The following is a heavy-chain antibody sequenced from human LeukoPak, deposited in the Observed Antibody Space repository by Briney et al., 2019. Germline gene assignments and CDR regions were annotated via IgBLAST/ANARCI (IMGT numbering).Heavy chain of an antibody. CDR2: INSDGSST. V-gene: IGHV3-74*01. J-gene: IGHJ4*02. CDR3: ARGGWLTGYCFDY. CDR1: GFTFSSYW. D-gene: IGHD7-27*01. Sequence: SGGSLRLSCAASGFTFSSYWMHWVRQAPVKGLVWVSRINSDGSSTSYADSVKGRFTISRDNARNTLYLQMNSLRAEDTAVYYCARGGWLTGYCFDYWGQGTLVTVSS.